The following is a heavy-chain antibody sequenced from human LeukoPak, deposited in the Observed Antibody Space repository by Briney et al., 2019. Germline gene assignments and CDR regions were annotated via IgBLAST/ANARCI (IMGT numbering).Heavy chain of an antibody. D-gene: IGHD5-18*01. J-gene: IGHJ6*03. V-gene: IGHV1-69*13. CDR3: ARTTTAMVYHYYYMDV. CDR1: GGTFSSYA. Sequence: ASVKVSCKASGGTFSSYAISWVRQAPGQGLEWMGGIIPIFGTANYALKFQGRVTITADESTSTAYMELSSLRSEDTAVYYCARTTTAMVYHYYYMDVWGKGTTVTVSS. CDR2: IIPIFGTA.